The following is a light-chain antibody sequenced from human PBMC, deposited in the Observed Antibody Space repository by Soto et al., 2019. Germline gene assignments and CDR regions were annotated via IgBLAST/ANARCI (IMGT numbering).Light chain of an antibody. Sequence: QLVLTQSPSASASLGASVKLTCTLSSGHSTYAIAWHQQQSEKGPRYLMKLNSDGSHSKGDGIPDRFSGSSSGAERHLTISSLQSEDEADYYCQTWGTAIHDVVFGGGTKLTVL. CDR3: QTWGTAIHDVV. CDR2: LNSDGSH. V-gene: IGLV4-69*01. J-gene: IGLJ2*01. CDR1: SGHSTYA.